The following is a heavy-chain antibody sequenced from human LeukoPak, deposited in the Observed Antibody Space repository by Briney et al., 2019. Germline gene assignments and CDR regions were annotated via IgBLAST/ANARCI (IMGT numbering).Heavy chain of an antibody. Sequence: GGSLRLSCAASGFTFSRYNMNWVRQAPGKGLEWVSYISSSSTIYYADSVKGRFTISRDNAKNSLYLQMNSLRDEDTAVYYCARDYGSHGEYFDYRGQGTLVTVSS. CDR3: ARDYGSHGEYFDY. V-gene: IGHV3-48*02. CDR2: ISSSSTI. J-gene: IGHJ4*02. CDR1: GFTFSRYN. D-gene: IGHD3-10*01.